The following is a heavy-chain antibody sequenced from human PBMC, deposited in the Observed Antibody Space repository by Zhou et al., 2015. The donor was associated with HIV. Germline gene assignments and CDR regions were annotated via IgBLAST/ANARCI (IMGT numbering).Heavy chain of an antibody. J-gene: IGHJ6*02. Sequence: QVQLVQSGAEVKKPGSSVKVSCKASGGTFSSYAISWVRQAPGQGLEWMGGIIPIFGTANYAQKFQGRVTITADESTSTAYMELSSLRSEDTAVYYCARESGEKPAALKMGWDYGMDVWGQGTTVTVSS. D-gene: IGHD2-2*01. CDR1: GGTFSSYA. CDR2: IIPIFGTA. CDR3: ARESGEKPAALKMGWDYGMDV. V-gene: IGHV1-69*01.